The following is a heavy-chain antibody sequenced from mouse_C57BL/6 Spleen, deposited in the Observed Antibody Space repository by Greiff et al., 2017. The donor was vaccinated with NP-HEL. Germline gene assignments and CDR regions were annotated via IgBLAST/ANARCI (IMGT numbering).Heavy chain of an antibody. J-gene: IGHJ4*01. CDR3: ARRTTGPAMDY. V-gene: IGHV1-64*01. CDR1: GYTFTSYW. CDR2: IHPNSGST. Sequence: QVQLQQPGAELVKPGASVKLSCKASGYTFTSYWMHWVKQRPGQGLEWIGMIHPNSGSTNYNEKFKSKATLTVDKSSSTAYMQLSSLTSEDSAVYDCARRTTGPAMDYWGQGTSVTVSS. D-gene: IGHD1-1*01.